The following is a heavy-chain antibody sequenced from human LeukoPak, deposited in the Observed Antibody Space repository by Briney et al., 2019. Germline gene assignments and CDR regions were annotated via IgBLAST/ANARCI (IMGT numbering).Heavy chain of an antibody. Sequence: GGSLRLSCAASGFTFSSYWMSWVRQAPGKGLEWVANIKQDGSEKYYVDSVKGRFTISRDNAKNSLYLQMNSLRAEDTAAYYCARDGVRDGLYFDYWGQGTLVTVSS. CDR1: GFTFSSYW. D-gene: IGHD5-24*01. CDR3: ARDGVRDGLYFDY. J-gene: IGHJ4*02. CDR2: IKQDGSEK. V-gene: IGHV3-7*01.